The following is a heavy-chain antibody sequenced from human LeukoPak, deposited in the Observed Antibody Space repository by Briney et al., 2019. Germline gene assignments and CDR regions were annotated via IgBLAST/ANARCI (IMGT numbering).Heavy chain of an antibody. V-gene: IGHV1-69*05. J-gene: IGHJ4*02. CDR1: GGTFSSYA. D-gene: IGHD4-11*01. CDR2: IIPIFGTA. Sequence: SVKVSCKASGGTFSSYAISWVRQAPGQGLEWMGRIIPIFGTANYAQKFQGRVTITTDESTSTAYMELSSLRSEDTAVYYCARDQLLAWATVTTLDYRGQGTLVTVSS. CDR3: ARDQLLAWATVTTLDY.